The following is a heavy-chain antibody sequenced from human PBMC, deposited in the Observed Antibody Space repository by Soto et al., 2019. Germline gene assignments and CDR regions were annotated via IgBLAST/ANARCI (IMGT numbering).Heavy chain of an antibody. J-gene: IGHJ5*02. Sequence: ASVKVSCKASGYTFTGYAMHWVRQAPGQRLEWMGWINAGNGNTKYSQKFQGRVTITRDTSASTAYMELSSLRSEDTAVYYCARAVAVAADFDYWNDGWELTWGQGTLVTVSS. V-gene: IGHV1-3*01. CDR1: GYTFTGYA. D-gene: IGHD1-1*01. CDR2: INAGNGNT. CDR3: ARAVAVAADFDYWNDGWELT.